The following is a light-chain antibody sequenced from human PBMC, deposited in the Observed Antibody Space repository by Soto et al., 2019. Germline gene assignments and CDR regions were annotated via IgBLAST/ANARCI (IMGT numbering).Light chain of an antibody. J-gene: IGKJ4*01. V-gene: IGKV1-39*01. CDR3: QQSYKNPHT. Sequence: IQMTQSPSSLSASVGERVTITCRASQRIRTDLNWYQQRPGKAPKVLIYVASTLQTGVPSRFSGSSSGTDFNPTITSLQPEDFALYYCQQSYKNPHTFGGGTRVEIK. CDR2: VAS. CDR1: QRIRTD.